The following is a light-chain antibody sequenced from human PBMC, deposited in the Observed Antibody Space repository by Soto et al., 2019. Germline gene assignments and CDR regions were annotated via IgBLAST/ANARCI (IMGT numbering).Light chain of an antibody. CDR1: HIISSW. Sequence: DIQMTQSPSTLSASVGDRVTITCRASHIISSWLAWYQQKPGKAPKLLISKASIFESGVPSRFCGSGSGKEFTLSISSLQHNDFATYYCQQYNSEWTFGEGTKVEIK. V-gene: IGKV1-5*03. CDR3: QQYNSEWT. CDR2: KAS. J-gene: IGKJ1*01.